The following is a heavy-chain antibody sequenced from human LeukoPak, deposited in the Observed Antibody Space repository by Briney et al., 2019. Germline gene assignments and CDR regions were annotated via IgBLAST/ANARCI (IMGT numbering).Heavy chain of an antibody. D-gene: IGHD4-17*01. CDR3: ARASRRLRTFDY. CDR1: GYTFTSYY. CDR2: INPSGGST. Sequence: ASVKASCKASGYTFTSYYMHWVRQAPGQGLEWMGIINPSGGSTSYAQKFQGRVTMTRDTSTSTVYMELSSLRSEDTAVYYCARASRRLRTFDYWGQGTLVTVSS. V-gene: IGHV1-46*01. J-gene: IGHJ4*02.